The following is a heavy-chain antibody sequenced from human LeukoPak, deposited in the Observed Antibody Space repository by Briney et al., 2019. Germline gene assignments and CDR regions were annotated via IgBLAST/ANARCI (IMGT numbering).Heavy chain of an antibody. V-gene: IGHV4-39*07. CDR3: ARERSGDPVL. D-gene: IGHD7-27*01. Sequence: SETLSLTCTVSGGSISSGGYYWSWIRQPPGKGLEWIGSIYHSGSTYYNPSLKSRVTISVDTSKNQFSLKLSSVTAADTAVYYCARERSGDPVLWGQGTLVTVSS. CDR1: GGSISSGGYY. J-gene: IGHJ4*02. CDR2: IYHSGST.